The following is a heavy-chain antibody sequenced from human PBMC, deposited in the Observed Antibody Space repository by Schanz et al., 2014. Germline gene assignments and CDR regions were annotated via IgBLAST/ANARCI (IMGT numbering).Heavy chain of an antibody. CDR2: ISAYNGHT. J-gene: IGHJ3*02. V-gene: IGHV1-18*01. D-gene: IGHD3-22*01. CDR3: ARDIQYHYDTSGPVGAFDI. Sequence: QVQLVQSGREVKKPGASVKVSCKASGYTFTTYGISWVRQAPGQGLEWMGWISAYNGHTNYAQKFQGRVTMTTDTSTSTAYMELRSLRSDDTAVYYCARDIQYHYDTSGPVGAFDIWGQGTVVTVS. CDR1: GYTFTTYG.